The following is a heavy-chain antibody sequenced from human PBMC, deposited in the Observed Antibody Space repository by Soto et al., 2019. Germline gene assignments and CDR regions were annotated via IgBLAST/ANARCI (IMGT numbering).Heavy chain of an antibody. Sequence: EVQLLESGGGLVQPGGSLRLSCAASGFTFSSYAMSWVRQAPGKGLEWVSAISGSGGSTYYADSVKGRFTISRDNSKNTLYLQMNSLRAEDTAVYYCAKVLRSPGYSSSWHYYYGMDVWGQGTTVTVSS. CDR1: GFTFSSYA. D-gene: IGHD6-13*01. J-gene: IGHJ6*02. V-gene: IGHV3-23*01. CDR3: AKVLRSPGYSSSWHYYYGMDV. CDR2: ISGSGGST.